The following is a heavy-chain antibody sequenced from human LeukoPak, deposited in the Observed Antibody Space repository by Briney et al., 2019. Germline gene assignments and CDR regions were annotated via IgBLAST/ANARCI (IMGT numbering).Heavy chain of an antibody. CDR2: ISGSGGRT. D-gene: IGHD3-22*01. V-gene: IGHV3-23*01. Sequence: GGSLRLSCAASGFTFSSYAMSWVRQAPGKGLEWVSSISGSGGRTYYADSVKGRFTISRDNSENTLYLQTNSLRAEDTAVYHCARTYYYDSSGLSFYLWGQGTLVTVSS. CDR1: GFTFSSYA. J-gene: IGHJ4*02. CDR3: ARTYYYDSSGLSFYL.